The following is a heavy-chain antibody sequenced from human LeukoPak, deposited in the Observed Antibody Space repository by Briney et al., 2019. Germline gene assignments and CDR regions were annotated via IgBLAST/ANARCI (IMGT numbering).Heavy chain of an antibody. Sequence: GESLKISCKGSGYSFTDYWIAWVRQMPGKGLEWMAIIYPGDSDTRYSPSFQGQVTISADKSINTAYLQWSSLKASDTAIYYCERYYRYGYLTLDYWGQGTLVTVSS. D-gene: IGHD4-17*01. CDR2: IYPGDSDT. J-gene: IGHJ4*02. CDR3: ERYYRYGYLTLDY. CDR1: GYSFTDYW. V-gene: IGHV5-51*01.